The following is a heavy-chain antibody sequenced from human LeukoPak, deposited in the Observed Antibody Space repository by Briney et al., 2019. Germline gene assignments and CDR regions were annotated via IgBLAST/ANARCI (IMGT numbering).Heavy chain of an antibody. CDR2: ISSSSSYI. D-gene: IGHD3-10*01. J-gene: IGHJ4*02. V-gene: IGHV3-21*01. CDR1: GFTFSSYS. Sequence: PGGSLRLSCAASGFTFSSYSMNWVRQAPGKGLEWVSSISSSSSYIYYADSAKGRFTISRDNAKNSLYLQMNSLRAEDTAVYYCARDVLLWFGGGGDWGQGTLVTVSS. CDR3: ARDVLLWFGGGGD.